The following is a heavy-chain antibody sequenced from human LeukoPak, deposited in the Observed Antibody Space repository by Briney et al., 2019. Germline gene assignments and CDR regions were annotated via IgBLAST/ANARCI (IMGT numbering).Heavy chain of an antibody. CDR1: GFTFSSYS. J-gene: IGHJ3*02. Sequence: GGSLRLSCAASGFTFSSYSMNWVRQAPGKGLEWVSSISGSSSYIYYADSVKGRFTISRDNAKNSLYLQMNSLRAEDTAVYYCAREGSFDSSGYNDALDIWGQGTMVTVSA. D-gene: IGHD3-22*01. V-gene: IGHV3-21*04. CDR3: AREGSFDSSGYNDALDI. CDR2: ISGSSSYI.